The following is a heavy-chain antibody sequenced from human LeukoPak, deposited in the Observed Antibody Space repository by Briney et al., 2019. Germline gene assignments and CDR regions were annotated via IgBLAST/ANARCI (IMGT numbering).Heavy chain of an antibody. V-gene: IGHV3-21*01. Sequence: GGSLRLSCAASGFTFSSYSMNWVRQAPGKGLEWVSFISSSSSYIYYADSVKGRFTISRDNAKNSLHLQMNSLRAEDTAVYYCARSYDYYGSGSYDVWGQGTLVTVSS. D-gene: IGHD3-10*01. CDR1: GFTFSSYS. CDR3: ARSYDYYGSGSYDV. CDR2: ISSSSSYI. J-gene: IGHJ4*02.